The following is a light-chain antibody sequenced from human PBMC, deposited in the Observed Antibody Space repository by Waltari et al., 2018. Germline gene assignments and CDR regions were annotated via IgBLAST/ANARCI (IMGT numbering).Light chain of an antibody. J-gene: IGKJ1*01. CDR2: DAS. CDR1: QSVGRA. V-gene: IGKV3-20*01. CDR3: QMYVRLPVT. Sequence: EIVLTQSPGTLALSQGERATPSCRASQSVGRALAWYQQKPGQAPRLLIYDASSRTTGIPDRFRGSGSGTDFSLTISRVEPEDFAVYYCQMYVRLPVTFGQGTKVEVK.